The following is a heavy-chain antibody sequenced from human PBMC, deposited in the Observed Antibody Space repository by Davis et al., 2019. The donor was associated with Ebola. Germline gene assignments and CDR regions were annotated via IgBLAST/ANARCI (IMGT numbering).Heavy chain of an antibody. Sequence: GGSLRLSCAASGITFSTYWMSWVRQAPGKGLEWVANIKKDGSEKYYVDSVKDRFTISRDNAKNSLYLQMNRLRVEDTAVYYCARWGLRGNFDSWSGSDYYFDYWGQGTLVTVSS. CDR1: GITFSTYW. V-gene: IGHV3-7*03. J-gene: IGHJ4*02. CDR3: ARWGLRGNFDSWSGSDYYFDY. CDR2: IKKDGSEK. D-gene: IGHD3-3*01.